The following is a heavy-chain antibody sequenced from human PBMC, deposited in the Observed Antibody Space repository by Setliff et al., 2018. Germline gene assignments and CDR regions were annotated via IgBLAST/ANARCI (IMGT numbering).Heavy chain of an antibody. V-gene: IGHV1-46*01. J-gene: IGHJ3*02. CDR1: GYTFTSHY. Sequence: WASVKVSCKASGYTFTSHYMHWVRQAPGLGLEWMGTINPSSGRTSYAQKFQGRVTMTRDTSTSTVYMDMSSLRSEDTAVYYCARDVFPYHYEGAFDIWGQGTMGTVSS. CDR3: ARDVFPYHYEGAFDI. D-gene: IGHD3-22*01. CDR2: INPSSGRT.